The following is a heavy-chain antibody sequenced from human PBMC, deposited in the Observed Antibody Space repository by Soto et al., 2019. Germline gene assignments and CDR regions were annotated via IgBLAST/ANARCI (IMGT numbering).Heavy chain of an antibody. V-gene: IGHV3-30-3*01. CDR3: ARDQSSDTGMVATWAH. Sequence: QVQLVESGGGVVQPGRSLRLSCAASGFTFSSYAMHWVRQAPGKGLEWVAVISYDGSNKYYADSVKGRFTISRDNXKXTLYLQMNSLRAEDTAVYYCARDQSSDTGMVATWAHWGQGTLVTVSS. J-gene: IGHJ4*02. D-gene: IGHD5-12*01. CDR1: GFTFSSYA. CDR2: ISYDGSNK.